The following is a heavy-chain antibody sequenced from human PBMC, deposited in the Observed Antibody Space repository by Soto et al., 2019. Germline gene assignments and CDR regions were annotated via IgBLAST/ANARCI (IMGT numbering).Heavy chain of an antibody. CDR1: GGTFSSYA. CDR2: IIPIFGTA. Sequence: QVQLVQSGAEVKKPGSSVKVSCKASGGTFSSYAISWVRQAPGQGLEWMGGIIPIFGTANYAQKFQGRVTITADESTSTAYMELSSLRSEDTAVYYCARERLAVAVPGGKYYFDYWGQGTLVTVSS. J-gene: IGHJ4*02. D-gene: IGHD6-19*01. CDR3: ARERLAVAVPGGKYYFDY. V-gene: IGHV1-69*12.